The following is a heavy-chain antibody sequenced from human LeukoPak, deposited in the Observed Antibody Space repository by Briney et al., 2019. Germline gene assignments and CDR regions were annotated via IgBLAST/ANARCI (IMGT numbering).Heavy chain of an antibody. CDR2: INHSGST. Sequence: SETLSLTCAVYGGSFSGYYWSWIRQPPGKGLEWIGEINHSGSTNYNPSLKSRVTISVDTSKNQFSLKLNSVTAADTVIYYCAREISPADSSSAFDYWGQGTLVTVSS. V-gene: IGHV4-34*01. J-gene: IGHJ4*02. CDR3: AREISPADSSSAFDY. CDR1: GGSFSGYY. D-gene: IGHD6-6*01.